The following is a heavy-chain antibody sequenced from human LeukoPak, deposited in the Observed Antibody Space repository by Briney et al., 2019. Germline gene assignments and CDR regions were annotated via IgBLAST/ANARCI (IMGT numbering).Heavy chain of an antibody. Sequence: PSETLSLTCAVYGGSFSGYYWSWVRQPPGKGLEWIGKITHSGSTNCNPSLKSRITMSVDTSKNQLSLKLSSVTAADTAVYYCAREVGQQLVPKAFDYWGQGTLVTVSS. V-gene: IGHV4-34*10. CDR3: AREVGQQLVPKAFDY. D-gene: IGHD6-13*01. J-gene: IGHJ4*02. CDR2: ITHSGST. CDR1: GGSFSGYY.